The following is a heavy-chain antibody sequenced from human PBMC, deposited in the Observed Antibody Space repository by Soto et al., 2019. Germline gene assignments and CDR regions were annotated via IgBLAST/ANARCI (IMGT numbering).Heavy chain of an antibody. CDR1: GYTFTSYD. CDR3: ARQVQPGYSSD. V-gene: IGHV1-8*01. CDR2: INPTSDYT. Sequence: ASVKVSCKASGYTFTSYDINWVRQAPGQGLEWVGWINPTSDYTAHAQKFQGRVTLTREISTATAYMELSSLTSEDTAVYFCARQVQPGYSSDWGQGTQVTVSS. D-gene: IGHD6-13*01. J-gene: IGHJ4*02.